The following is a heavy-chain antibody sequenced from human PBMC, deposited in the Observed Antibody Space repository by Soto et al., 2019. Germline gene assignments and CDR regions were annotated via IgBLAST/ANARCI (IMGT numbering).Heavy chain of an antibody. CDR3: ARDREWLPVYYYYGMDV. V-gene: IGHV1-69*13. CDR1: GGTFSSYA. J-gene: IGHJ6*02. Sequence: SVKVSCKASGGTFSSYAISWVRQAPGQGLEWMGGIIPIFGTANYAQKFQGRVTITADESTSTAYMELSSLRSEDTAVYYCARDREWLPVYYYYGMDVWGQGTTVTVSS. CDR2: IIPIFGTA. D-gene: IGHD6-19*01.